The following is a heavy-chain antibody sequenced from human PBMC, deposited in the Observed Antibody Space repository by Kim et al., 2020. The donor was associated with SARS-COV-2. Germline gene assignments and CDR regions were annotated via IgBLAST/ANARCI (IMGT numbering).Heavy chain of an antibody. J-gene: IGHJ4*02. CDR2: ISYDGSNK. D-gene: IGHD6-19*01. Sequence: GGSLRLSCAASGFTFSSYAMHWVRQAPGKGLEWVAVISYDGSNKYYADSVKGRFTISRDNSKNTLYLQMNSLRAEDTAVYYCARDGIPGYSSGWYEGSLNEPPDYWGQGTLVTVSS. CDR3: ARDGIPGYSSGWYEGSLNEPPDY. V-gene: IGHV3-30*04. CDR1: GFTFSSYA.